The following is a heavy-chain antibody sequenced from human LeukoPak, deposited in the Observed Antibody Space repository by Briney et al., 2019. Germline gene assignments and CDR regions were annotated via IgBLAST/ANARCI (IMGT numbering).Heavy chain of an antibody. D-gene: IGHD2-8*01. CDR2: TNSGGTTT. Sequence: GGSLRLSCATSGFPFSDFSMTWVRQAPGKGLEWISTTNSGGTTTDYAESVKGRFTISRDNSKNTLYLQMSSLRVEDTAIYYCAKQSYARSLGEGGPGTLVTVSS. V-gene: IGHV3-23*01. CDR3: AKQSYARSLGE. J-gene: IGHJ4*02. CDR1: GFPFSDFS.